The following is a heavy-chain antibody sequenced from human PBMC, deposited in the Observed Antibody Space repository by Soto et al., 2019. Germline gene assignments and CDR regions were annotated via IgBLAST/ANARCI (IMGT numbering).Heavy chain of an antibody. J-gene: IGHJ4*02. Sequence: EVRLVESGGGLIQPGGSLRLSCAASGFPFNTYIMHWVRQAPGKGLEWVSCISSSSNTLYYADSVKGRFTISRDNAKDSMYLQMNSLREDDTAMYYCARGWGDFDYWGQGTLVTVSS. V-gene: IGHV3-48*02. CDR3: ARGWGDFDY. D-gene: IGHD3-16*01. CDR1: GFPFNTYI. CDR2: ISSSSNTL.